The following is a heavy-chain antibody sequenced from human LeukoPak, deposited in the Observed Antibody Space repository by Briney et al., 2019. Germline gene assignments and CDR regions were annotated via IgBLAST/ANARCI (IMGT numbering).Heavy chain of an antibody. J-gene: IGHJ5*02. CDR1: GGSISSSSYY. V-gene: IGHV4-39*07. CDR3: ARGHDSIRTFGEVIKSRTRWFDP. CDR2: IYYSGST. D-gene: IGHD3-3*01. Sequence: SETLSLTCTVSGGSISSSSYYWGWIRQPPGKGLEWIESIYYSGSTYYNPSLKSRVTISVDTSKNQFSLKLSSVTAADTAVYYCARGHDSIRTFGEVIKSRTRWFDPWGQGTLVTVSS.